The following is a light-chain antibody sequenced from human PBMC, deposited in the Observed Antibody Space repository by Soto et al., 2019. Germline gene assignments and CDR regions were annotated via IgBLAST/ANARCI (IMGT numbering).Light chain of an antibody. J-gene: IGLJ3*02. CDR2: EVS. CDR1: SSDVGSYNL. CDR3: CSYAVNSPLWG. V-gene: IGLV2-23*02. Sequence: QSARSQPASVSGSPGQSITISCTGTSSDVGSYNLVSWYQYQPGKAPKLILYEVSQRPSGVSSRFSGYKSGNTASLTISGLQAEDEADYYCCSYAVNSPLWGFGRGTKLPVL.